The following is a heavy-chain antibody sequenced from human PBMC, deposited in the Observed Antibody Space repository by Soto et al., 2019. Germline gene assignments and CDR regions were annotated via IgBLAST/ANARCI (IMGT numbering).Heavy chain of an antibody. CDR3: VRGTMAPGLDH. D-gene: IGHD3-3*01. Sequence: EVQLVESGGGLVQPGGSLRLSCAASGFTFSSYWINWVRQTPGKGLEWVAKIKGDGSEKYYVDSLKGRFTSSRDNAKNSLYMHMNSLRAEDTAVYCCVRGTMAPGLDHWGQGTLVTVSS. CDR1: GFTFSSYW. J-gene: IGHJ4*02. CDR2: IKGDGSEK. V-gene: IGHV3-7*01.